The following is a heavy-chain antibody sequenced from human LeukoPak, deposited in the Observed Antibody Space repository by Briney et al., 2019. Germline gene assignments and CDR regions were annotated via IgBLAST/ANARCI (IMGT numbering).Heavy chain of an antibody. Sequence: GGSLRLSCAASGFTFGTYAMSWVRQAPGKGLEWVSAISGSGGSTYYADSVKGRFTISRDNSKNTLYLQMNSLRAEDTAVYYCAKDKWSPVAATPHGDLDYWGQGSLVTVSS. J-gene: IGHJ4*02. CDR1: GFTFGTYA. CDR2: ISGSGGST. CDR3: AKDKWSPVAATPHGDLDY. D-gene: IGHD2-15*01. V-gene: IGHV3-23*01.